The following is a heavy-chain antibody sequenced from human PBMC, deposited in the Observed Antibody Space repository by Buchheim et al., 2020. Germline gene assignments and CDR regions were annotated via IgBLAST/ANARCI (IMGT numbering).Heavy chain of an antibody. CDR1: GGSITTYY. V-gene: IGHV4-59*01. CDR3: ARDCSGSSCYSSLNYGLDV. Sequence: QVQLQESGPGLLKPSETLSLTCTVSGGSITTYYWSWIRQPPGKGLQWIGYIYDSGSTDYNPSLMSRVTISVDTSKNQFSLKLSCETAADTAVYYCARDCSGSSCYSSLNYGLDVWGQGTT. CDR2: IYDSGST. D-gene: IGHD2-15*01. J-gene: IGHJ6*02.